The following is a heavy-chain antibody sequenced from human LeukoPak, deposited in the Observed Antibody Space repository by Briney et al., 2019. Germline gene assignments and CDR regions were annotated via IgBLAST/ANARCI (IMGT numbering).Heavy chain of an antibody. CDR1: GGSFSAYY. J-gene: IGHJ5*02. CDR3: ARSPLTGNYGDWFDP. Sequence: SETLSLTCGVSGGSFSAYYWSWIRQPPGKGLELIGEINHSGRTNYNPSLKSRVTISVDTSKNQFSLNLSSVTAADTAVYYCARSPLTGNYGDWFDPWGQGTLVIVSS. D-gene: IGHD3-9*01. CDR2: INHSGRT. V-gene: IGHV4-34*01.